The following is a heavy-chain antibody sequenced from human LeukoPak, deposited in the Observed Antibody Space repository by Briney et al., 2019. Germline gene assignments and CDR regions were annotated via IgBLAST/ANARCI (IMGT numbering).Heavy chain of an antibody. J-gene: IGHJ6*03. D-gene: IGHD2-15*01. CDR3: ARGDGSWGGSGDYYYYMDV. Sequence: GGSQRLSCAASGFTFDDYGMSWVRQAPGKGLEWVSGINWNGGSTGYADSVKGRFTISRDNAKNSLYLQMNSLRAEDTALYYCARGDGSWGGSGDYYYYMDVWGKGTTVTVSS. CDR1: GFTFDDYG. CDR2: INWNGGST. V-gene: IGHV3-20*04.